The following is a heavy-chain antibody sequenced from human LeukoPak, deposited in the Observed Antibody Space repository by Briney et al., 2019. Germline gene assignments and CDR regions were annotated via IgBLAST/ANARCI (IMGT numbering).Heavy chain of an antibody. Sequence: SETLSLTCTVSGGSISSSSCYWGWIRQPPGKGLEWIGSIYYSGSTYYNPSLKSRVTISVDTSKNQFSLKLSSVTAADTAVYYCARGLEMALKVPFDYWGQGTLVTVSS. J-gene: IGHJ4*02. CDR2: IYYSGST. D-gene: IGHD5-24*01. CDR3: ARGLEMALKVPFDY. CDR1: GGSISSSSCY. V-gene: IGHV4-39*01.